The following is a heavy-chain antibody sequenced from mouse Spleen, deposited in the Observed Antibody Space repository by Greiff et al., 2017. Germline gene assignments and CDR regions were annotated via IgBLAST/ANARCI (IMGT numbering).Heavy chain of an antibody. CDR1: GYSFTSYY. CDR2: IYPGSGNT. CDR3: APGYYFDY. Sequence: VQRKQSGPELVKPGASVKISCKASGYSFTSYYIHWVKQRPGQGLEWIGWIYPGSGNTKYNEKFKGKATLTADTSSSTAYMQLSSLTSEDSAVYYCAPGYYFDYWGQGTTLTVSS. J-gene: IGHJ2*01. V-gene: IGHV1-66*01.